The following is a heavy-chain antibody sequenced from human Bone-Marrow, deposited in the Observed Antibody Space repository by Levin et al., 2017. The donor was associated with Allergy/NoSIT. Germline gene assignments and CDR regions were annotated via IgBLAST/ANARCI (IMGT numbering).Heavy chain of an antibody. CDR3: ATLPWSAAEDF. CDR1: GFIFSSYS. D-gene: IGHD6-13*01. CDR2: ITNSSSLI. V-gene: IGHV3-21*06. J-gene: IGHJ4*02. Sequence: PGGSLRLSCAASGFIFSSYSMIWVRQAPGKGLEWVSSITNSSSLIYYADSVKGRFTISRDNARNSVSLQMNSLTVEDTAVYYCATLPWSAAEDFWGQGTLVTVSS.